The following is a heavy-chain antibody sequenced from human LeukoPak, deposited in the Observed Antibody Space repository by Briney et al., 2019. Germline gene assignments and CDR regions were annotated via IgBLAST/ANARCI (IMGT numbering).Heavy chain of an antibody. Sequence: ASVKVSCKASGYTFITYGISWVRPAPGQGLEWMGWISAYNGNTNYAQKLQGRVTMTTDTSTSTAYMELRSLRSDDTAVYYCARVFYYDSSGFLSYYFDYWGQGTLVTVSS. V-gene: IGHV1-18*01. CDR3: ARVFYYDSSGFLSYYFDY. CDR2: ISAYNGNT. D-gene: IGHD3-22*01. CDR1: GYTFITYG. J-gene: IGHJ4*02.